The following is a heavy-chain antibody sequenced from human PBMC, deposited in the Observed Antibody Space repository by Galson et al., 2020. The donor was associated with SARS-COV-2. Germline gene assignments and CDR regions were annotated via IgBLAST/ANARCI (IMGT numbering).Heavy chain of an antibody. Sequence: AVSGFTFGSYGMHWVRQAPGKGLEWVAVIWYDGRNKYYIDSVKGRFTISRDNSRNMLYLQMSSLRAEDTAVYYCARDLRRYYYGMDVWGEGTTVTVSS. CDR2: IWYDGRNK. CDR1: GFTFGSYG. CDR3: ARDLRRYYYGMDV. V-gene: IGHV3-33*01. J-gene: IGHJ6*04.